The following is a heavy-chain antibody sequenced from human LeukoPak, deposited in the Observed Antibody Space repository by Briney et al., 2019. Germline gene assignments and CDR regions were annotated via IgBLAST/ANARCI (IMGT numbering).Heavy chain of an antibody. D-gene: IGHD3-9*01. CDR1: GFTFSSYA. Sequence: PGGSLRLSCAASGFTFSSYAMHWVRQAPGKGLEWVAVISYDGSNKYYADSVKGRFTISRDNSKNTLYLQMNSLRAEDTAVYYCARDVPRYYDILTGYWQYGYSSSWGFDPWGQGTLVTVSS. J-gene: IGHJ5*02. CDR2: ISYDGSNK. V-gene: IGHV3-30*04. CDR3: ARDVPRYYDILTGYWQYGYSSSWGFDP.